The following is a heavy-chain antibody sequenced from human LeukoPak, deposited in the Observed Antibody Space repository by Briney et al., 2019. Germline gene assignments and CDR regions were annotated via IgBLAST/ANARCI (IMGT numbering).Heavy chain of an antibody. D-gene: IGHD3-10*01. CDR3: ARSYGSGTYPFDY. CDR2: TRKKVNSYTT. J-gene: IGHJ4*02. Sequence: PGGSLRLSCAASGFTFSDHYMDWVRQAPGKGLEWVGRTRKKVNSYTTEYAASVKGRFTISRVDSKNSLYLQMNSLKTEDTAVYYCARSYGSGTYPFDYWGQGTLVTVSS. V-gene: IGHV3-72*01. CDR1: GFTFSDHY.